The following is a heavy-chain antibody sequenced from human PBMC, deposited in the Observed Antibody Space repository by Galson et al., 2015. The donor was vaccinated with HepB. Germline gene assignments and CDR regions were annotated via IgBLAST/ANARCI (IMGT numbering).Heavy chain of an antibody. V-gene: IGHV3-48*01. J-gene: IGHJ4*02. Sequence: SLRLSCAASGFTFSNYPMNWVRQAPGKGLEWVSYISSSSSTIYYADSVKGRFTISRDNAKNSLYLQMNSLRAEDTAVYYCAREPNYDNSSYYFDNWGQGTLVTVPS. D-gene: IGHD3-22*01. CDR3: AREPNYDNSSYYFDN. CDR1: GFTFSNYP. CDR2: ISSSSSTI.